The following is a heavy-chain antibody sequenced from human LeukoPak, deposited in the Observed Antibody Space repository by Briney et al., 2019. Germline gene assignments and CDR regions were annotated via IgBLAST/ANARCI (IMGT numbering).Heavy chain of an antibody. CDR2: IYHRGNI. D-gene: IGHD6-19*01. CDR3: AREGYSSGWLGFDY. J-gene: IGHJ4*02. Sequence: SETLSLTCAVSGDSISSSNWWSWVRQPPGKGLEWLGEIYHRGNIDYNPSFKSRVTISVDKSKNQFSLKLSSVTAADTAVYYCAREGYSSGWLGFDYWGQGTLVTVSS. CDR1: GDSISSSNW. V-gene: IGHV4-4*02.